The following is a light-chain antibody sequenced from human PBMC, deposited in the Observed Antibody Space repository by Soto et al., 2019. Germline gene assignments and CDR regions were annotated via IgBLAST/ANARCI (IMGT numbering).Light chain of an antibody. CDR2: GAS. Sequence: DIQMTQSPPSVSASVGDRVTITCRASQGVGKWLAWYQQKPGKAPTLLIHGASSLQSGVPPRYSGSGYGTDFTLTSSSLQPEDFANYYCQQANSFPIAFGQGTRLEL. V-gene: IGKV1-12*01. CDR1: QGVGKW. J-gene: IGKJ5*01. CDR3: QQANSFPIA.